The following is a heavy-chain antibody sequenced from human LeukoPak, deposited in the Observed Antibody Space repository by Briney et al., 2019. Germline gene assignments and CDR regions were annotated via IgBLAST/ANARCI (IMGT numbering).Heavy chain of an antibody. CDR2: IYYSGST. CDR3: ARVDRSGYRIDY. Sequence: PSETLSLTCTVSGGSISSGSYYWSWIRQPPGKGLEWIGYIYYSGSTNYNPSLKSRVTISVDTSKNQFSLKLSSVTAADTAVYYCARVDRSGYRIDYWGQGTLVTVSS. CDR1: GGSISSGSYY. J-gene: IGHJ4*02. D-gene: IGHD3-22*01. V-gene: IGHV4-61*01.